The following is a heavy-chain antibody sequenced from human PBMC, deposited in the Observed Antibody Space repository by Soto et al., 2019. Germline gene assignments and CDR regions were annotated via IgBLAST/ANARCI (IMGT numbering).Heavy chain of an antibody. Sequence: PSETLSLTCTVSGGSIGSGGYYWSWIRQDPGKGLEWLGYIYSNGNTYYNPSLKSRVIISSDTSQNLFSLRLSSVTAADTGVYYCARRAGDADCGGDCYNGYYFDYWGQGTLVTVSS. J-gene: IGHJ4*02. CDR2: IYSNGNT. CDR1: GGSIGSGGYY. CDR3: ARRAGDADCGGDCYNGYYFDY. D-gene: IGHD2-21*02. V-gene: IGHV4-31*03.